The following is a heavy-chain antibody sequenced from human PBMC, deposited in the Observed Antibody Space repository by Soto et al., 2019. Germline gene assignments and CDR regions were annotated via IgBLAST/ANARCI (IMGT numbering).Heavy chain of an antibody. D-gene: IGHD2-21*02. CDR3: ARSYCGGDCYWRDFDY. Sequence: PSETLSLTCAVYGGSFSGYYWSWIRQPPGKGLEWIGEINHSGSTNYNPSLKSRVTISVDTSKNQFSLKLSSVTAADTAVYYCARSYCGGDCYWRDFDYCGQGTLVTVYS. J-gene: IGHJ4*02. CDR2: INHSGST. V-gene: IGHV4-34*01. CDR1: GGSFSGYY.